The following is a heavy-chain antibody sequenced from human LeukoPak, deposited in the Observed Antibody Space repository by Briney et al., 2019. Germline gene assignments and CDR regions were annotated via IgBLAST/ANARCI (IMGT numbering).Heavy chain of an antibody. Sequence: PGGSLRLSCAASGFTFSDYYMSWIRQAPGKGLEWVSYISSGGSTIYYADSVKGRFTISRDNAKNSLYLQMNSLRAEDTAVYYCARDAFTIFGVVITTQRFDYWGQGTLVTVSS. V-gene: IGHV3-11*01. D-gene: IGHD3-3*01. CDR3: ARDAFTIFGVVITTQRFDY. CDR1: GFTFSDYY. CDR2: ISSGGSTI. J-gene: IGHJ4*02.